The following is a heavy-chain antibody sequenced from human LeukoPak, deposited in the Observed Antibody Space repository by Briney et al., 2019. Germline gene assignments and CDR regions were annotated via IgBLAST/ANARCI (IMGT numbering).Heavy chain of an antibody. CDR2: IYSGGNT. CDR1: GFTVSINY. V-gene: IGHV3-53*01. J-gene: IGHJ4*02. CDR3: VRATAGFDY. Sequence: PGGSLRLSCAASGFTVSINYMSWVRQAPGKGLEWVSVIYSGGNTYYADSVKGRFTISRDNSKNTVYLQMNSLRAGDTALYYCVRATAGFDYWGQGTLVTVSS.